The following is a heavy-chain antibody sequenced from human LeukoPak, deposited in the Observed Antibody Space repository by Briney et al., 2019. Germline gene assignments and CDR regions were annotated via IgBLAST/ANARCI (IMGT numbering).Heavy chain of an antibody. CDR3: ARDRGSGWYYFDY. Sequence: GGSLRLSCAASGFTFGSYWMHWVRQAPGKGLVWVSRINSDGSSTSYADSVKGRFTISRDNAKNTLYLQMNSLRAEDTAVYYCARDRGSGWYYFDYWGQGTLVTVSS. V-gene: IGHV3-74*01. CDR1: GFTFGSYW. CDR2: INSDGSST. J-gene: IGHJ4*02. D-gene: IGHD6-19*01.